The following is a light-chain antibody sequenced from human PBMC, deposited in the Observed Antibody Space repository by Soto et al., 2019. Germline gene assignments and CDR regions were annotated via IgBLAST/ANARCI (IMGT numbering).Light chain of an antibody. CDR2: AAS. V-gene: IGKV1-27*01. CDR3: QTSNGPPLT. J-gene: IGKJ1*01. CDR1: QGISNY. Sequence: DIQMTQSPSSLSASVGDRVTITCRASQGISNYLVWYQQKPGKVPKLLIYAASTLQAGVPSRFSCSGSGTDFTLTITSLQPEDVATVYCQTSNGPPLTFGQGTKVEIK.